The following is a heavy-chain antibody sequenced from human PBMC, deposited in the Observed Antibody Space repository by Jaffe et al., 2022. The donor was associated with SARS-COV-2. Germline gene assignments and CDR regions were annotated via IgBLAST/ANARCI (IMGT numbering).Heavy chain of an antibody. CDR1: GGSISSSSYY. CDR3: ARLLIVGAFDI. V-gene: IGHV4-39*01. J-gene: IGHJ3*02. D-gene: IGHD1-26*01. CDR2: IYYSGST. Sequence: QLQLQESGPGLVKPSETLSLTCTVSGGSISSSSYYWGWIRQPPGKGLEWIGSIYYSGSTYYNPSLKSRVTISVDTSKNQFSLKLSSVTAADTAVYYCARLLIVGAFDIWGQGTMVTVSS.